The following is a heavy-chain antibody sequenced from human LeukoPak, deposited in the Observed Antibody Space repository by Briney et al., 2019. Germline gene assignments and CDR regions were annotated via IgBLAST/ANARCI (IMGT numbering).Heavy chain of an antibody. CDR1: GGSISSSNW. Sequence: SETLSLTCAVSGGSISSSNWWSWVRQPPGKGLEWIGEIYHSGSTNYNPSLKSRVTISVDKSKNQISLKLSSVTAADTAVYYCARIFTSFGELDAFDIWGQGTMVTVSS. D-gene: IGHD3-10*01. CDR2: IYHSGST. CDR3: ARIFTSFGELDAFDI. J-gene: IGHJ3*02. V-gene: IGHV4-4*02.